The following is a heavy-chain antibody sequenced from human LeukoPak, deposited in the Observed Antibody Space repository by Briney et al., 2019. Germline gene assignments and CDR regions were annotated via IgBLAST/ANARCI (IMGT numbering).Heavy chain of an antibody. CDR2: ISGNGGTT. CDR3: AKATTISAAGSHFVY. D-gene: IGHD6-13*01. V-gene: IGHV3-23*01. Sequence: PGGSLRLSCVDSGFTSSNYAMSWVRQAPGGGLEWVSAISGNGGTTYYADSVKGRFTISRDNSKNTLYLQMNSLRAEDTAVLYCAKATTISAAGSHFVYWGQGTLVTVSS. J-gene: IGHJ4*02. CDR1: GFTSSNYA.